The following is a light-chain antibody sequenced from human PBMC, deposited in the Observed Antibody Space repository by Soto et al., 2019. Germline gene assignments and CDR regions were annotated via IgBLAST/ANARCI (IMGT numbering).Light chain of an antibody. J-gene: IGKJ4*01. CDR1: QSVSSN. CDR2: RAS. Sequence: EVVMTQSPATLSVSPGERATLSCRASQSVSSNLSWYQQKVGQAPRLLIYRASTRATGIPARFSGSGSGTEFTLTISSLQSEDFAVYYCQQHNNWPLTFGGGTKVEIK. CDR3: QQHNNWPLT. V-gene: IGKV3-15*01.